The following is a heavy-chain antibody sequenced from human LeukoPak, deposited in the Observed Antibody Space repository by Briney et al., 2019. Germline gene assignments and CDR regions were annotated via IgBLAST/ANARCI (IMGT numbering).Heavy chain of an antibody. J-gene: IGHJ4*02. CDR1: AFTFNTYW. Sequence: GGSLRLSCAASAFTFNTYWMHWVRQVPGRGLEWVSRINGDESSTNYADSVKGRFTVSRDNAKDTLYLHMNSLTAEDTAVYYCARGAKWAYYFDYWGQGTLVTVSS. D-gene: IGHD1-26*01. V-gene: IGHV3-74*01. CDR3: ARGAKWAYYFDY. CDR2: INGDESST.